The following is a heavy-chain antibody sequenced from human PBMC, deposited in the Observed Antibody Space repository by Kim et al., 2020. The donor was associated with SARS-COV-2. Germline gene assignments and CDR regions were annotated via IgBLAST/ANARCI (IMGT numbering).Heavy chain of an antibody. D-gene: IGHD3-9*01. V-gene: IGHV1-18*01. CDR2: ISAYNGKT. CDR1: GYTFTSYG. J-gene: IGHJ4*02. CDR3: VRSAYEILTGYYRH. Sequence: ASVKVSCMASGYTFTSYGISWVRQAPGQGLEWMGWISAYNGKTNYGQKVQGRVTMTTDTSTSTAYMELRSLRSDDTAVYYCVRSAYEILTGYYRHWGQGTLVTVSS.